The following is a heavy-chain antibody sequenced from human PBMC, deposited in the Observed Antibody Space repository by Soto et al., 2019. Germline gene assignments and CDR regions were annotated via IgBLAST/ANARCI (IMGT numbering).Heavy chain of an antibody. V-gene: IGHV4-39*01. CDR2: RSYSGTT. D-gene: IGHD6-13*01. J-gene: IGHJ4*02. Sequence: PWETLSLTCTDSSGSITTRSYYWGWIRQPPGKGLEWIGSRSYSGTTFFNLSLKSRVTISMDTSKNQFSLKLNTVTATDTGVYYCAPTHGLSQAGSFHWWGQGIMVTVYS. CDR1: SGSITTRSYY. CDR3: APTHGLSQAGSFHW.